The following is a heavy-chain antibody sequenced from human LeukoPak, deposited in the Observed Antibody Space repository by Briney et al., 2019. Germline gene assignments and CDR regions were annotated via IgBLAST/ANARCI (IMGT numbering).Heavy chain of an antibody. D-gene: IGHD6-6*01. J-gene: IGHJ4*02. CDR2: ISSSSSYI. V-gene: IGHV3-21*01. CDR1: GFTFSSYS. Sequence: GGSLRLSCAASGFTFSSYSMNWVRQAPGRGLEWVSSISSSSSYIYYADSVKGRFTISRDNAKNSLYLQMNSLRAGDMAVYYCARSALAARSYFDYWGQGTLVTVSS. CDR3: ARSALAARSYFDY.